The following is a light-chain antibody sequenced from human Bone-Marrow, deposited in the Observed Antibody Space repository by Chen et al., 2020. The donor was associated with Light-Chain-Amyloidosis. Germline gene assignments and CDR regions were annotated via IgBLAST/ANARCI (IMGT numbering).Light chain of an antibody. CDR1: KLGDKY. V-gene: IGLV3-1*01. Sequence: SYELTQPPSVSVSPGQTASIPCSGDKLGDKYACWYQKKPGHSPVLVIYQDNKRPSGIPERFSGSNAGTTATLTISGTQTMDEADYYCQAWDRSTAGVFGGGTKLTVL. J-gene: IGLJ2*01. CDR2: QDN. CDR3: QAWDRSTAGV.